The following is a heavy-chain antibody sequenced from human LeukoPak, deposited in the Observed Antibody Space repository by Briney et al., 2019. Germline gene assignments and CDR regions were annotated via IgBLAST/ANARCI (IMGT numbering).Heavy chain of an antibody. J-gene: IGHJ4*02. CDR1: GFTFSSYW. CDR3: ARAFRYFDWLLYGVASIDY. CDR2: IKQDGSEK. D-gene: IGHD3-9*01. Sequence: PGGSLRLSCAASGFTFSSYWMSWVRQAPGRGLEWVANIKQDGSEKYYVDSVKGRFTISRDNAKNSLYLQMNSLRAEDTAVYYCARAFRYFDWLLYGVASIDYWGQGTLVTVSS. V-gene: IGHV3-7*01.